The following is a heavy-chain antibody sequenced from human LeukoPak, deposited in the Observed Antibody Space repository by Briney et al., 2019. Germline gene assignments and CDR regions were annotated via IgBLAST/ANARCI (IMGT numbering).Heavy chain of an antibody. J-gene: IGHJ4*02. V-gene: IGHV3-30*04. Sequence: GGSLRLSCAASGFTFSSYAMHWVRQAPGKGLEWVAVISYDGSNKYYADSVKGRFTISRDNSKNTLYLQMNSLRAEDTAVYYCARDGAIVVVTADTTYYFDYWGQGTLVTVSS. D-gene: IGHD2-21*02. CDR1: GFTFSSYA. CDR2: ISYDGSNK. CDR3: ARDGAIVVVTADTTYYFDY.